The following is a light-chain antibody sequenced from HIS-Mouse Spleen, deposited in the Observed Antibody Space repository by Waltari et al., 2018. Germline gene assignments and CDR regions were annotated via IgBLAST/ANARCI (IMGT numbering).Light chain of an antibody. CDR2: RNN. CDR3: AAWDDSLSGPV. CDR1: SSNTASNY. J-gene: IGLJ3*02. Sequence: QSVLPQPPSASGTPGQRVPISCSGSSSNTASNYVYWYHQLPGTARNLLIDRNNQRPAGVPGRFCGSKSATPATLPISGCRSEDAAYDYCAAWDDSLSGPVFGGGTKLAVL. V-gene: IGLV1-47*01.